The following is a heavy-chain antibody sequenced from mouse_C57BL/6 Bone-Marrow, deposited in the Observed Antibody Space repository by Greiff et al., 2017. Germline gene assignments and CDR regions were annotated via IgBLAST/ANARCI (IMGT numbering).Heavy chain of an antibody. D-gene: IGHD2-3*01. CDR2: MLPGSGST. CDR3: AREGWLLRGVDY. J-gene: IGHJ4*01. V-gene: IGHV1-9*01. CDR1: GYTFTGYW. Sequence: VQLQQSGAELMKPGASVKLSCKATGYTFTGYWIEWVKQRPGHGLEWLGEMLPGSGSTKYNEKFKGKATFTADTSSNTAYRQLSSLTTEASAIDYCAREGWLLRGVDYWGQGTSVTVSS.